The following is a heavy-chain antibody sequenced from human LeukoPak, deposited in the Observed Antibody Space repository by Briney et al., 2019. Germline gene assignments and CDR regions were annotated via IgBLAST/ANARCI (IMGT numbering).Heavy chain of an antibody. D-gene: IGHD4-17*01. CDR2: IIPIFGTA. V-gene: IGHV1-69*13. CDR3: ALRNQDYGDY. Sequence: SVKVSCKASGGTFSSYAISWVRQAPGQGLEWMGGIIPIFGTANYTQKFQGRVTITADESTSTAYMELSSLRSEDTAVYYCALRNQDYGDYWGQGTTVTVSS. CDR1: GGTFSSYA. J-gene: IGHJ4*03.